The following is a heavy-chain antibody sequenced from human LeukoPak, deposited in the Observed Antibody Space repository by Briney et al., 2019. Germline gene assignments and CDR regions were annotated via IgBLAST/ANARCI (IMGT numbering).Heavy chain of an antibody. V-gene: IGHV3-7*01. CDR1: GFAFSAYW. D-gene: IGHD6-13*01. CDR3: AGVHYGGYSSSWYGVHFDF. Sequence: PGGSLRLSCAASGFAFSAYWMSWVRQAPGKGLEWVANIKQDGSEKFYMDSVNGRLTIFRDNPKNSLYLQMNSLRAEDTAIYYCAGVHYGGYSSSWYGVHFDFWGQGSLVTVSS. J-gene: IGHJ4*02. CDR2: IKQDGSEK.